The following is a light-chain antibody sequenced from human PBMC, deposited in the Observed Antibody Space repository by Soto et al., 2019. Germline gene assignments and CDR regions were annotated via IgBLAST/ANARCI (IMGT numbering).Light chain of an antibody. Sequence: MNQSPATVSASVGDRVTITCRASQSISSWLAWYQQKPGKAPKLLIYDASSLESGVPSRFSGSGSGTEFTLTISSLQPDDFATYYCQQYNSYSGTFGHGTKVDFK. CDR2: DAS. J-gene: IGKJ1*01. CDR3: QQYNSYSGT. CDR1: QSISSW. V-gene: IGKV1-5*01.